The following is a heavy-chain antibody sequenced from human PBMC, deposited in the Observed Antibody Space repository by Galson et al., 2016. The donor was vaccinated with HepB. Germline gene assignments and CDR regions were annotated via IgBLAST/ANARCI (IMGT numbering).Heavy chain of an antibody. CDR3: ARDPSGITLIVAAMGYYYGMDF. CDR1: GFTFDSYD. J-gene: IGHJ6*02. V-gene: IGHV3-23*01. Sequence: SLRLSCAVSGFTFDSYDVSWVRQAPGKGPEWVSAISAGGGRTNYVDSVKGRFTISRDNSKNTLYLQMNSLRAEDTAVYYCARDPSGITLIVAAMGYYYGMDFWGQGTTVIVSS. D-gene: IGHD3-22*01. CDR2: ISAGGGRT.